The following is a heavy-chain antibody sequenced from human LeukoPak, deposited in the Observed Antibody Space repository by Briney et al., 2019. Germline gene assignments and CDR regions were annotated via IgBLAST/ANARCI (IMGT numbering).Heavy chain of an antibody. CDR3: ARDTTLITYWFDP. D-gene: IGHD1-1*01. Sequence: ASVKVSCKASGYTFTGYYIHWVRQAPGQGLEWMGWVNPNSGGTNYAQKFQGRVTMTRDTSISTAYMELNRLRSGDTAVYYCARDTTLITYWFDPWGQGTLVTVSS. CDR1: GYTFTGYY. V-gene: IGHV1-2*02. J-gene: IGHJ5*02. CDR2: VNPNSGGT.